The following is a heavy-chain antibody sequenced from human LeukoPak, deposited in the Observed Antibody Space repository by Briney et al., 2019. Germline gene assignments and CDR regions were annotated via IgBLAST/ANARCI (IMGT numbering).Heavy chain of an antibody. J-gene: IGHJ6*03. CDR3: AVASGAVYMDV. Sequence: PSETLSLTRTVSGGSISSGGYYWSWIRQHPGRGLERIGYIYYSGSTYYNPSLKSRVTISVDTSKNQFSLKLSSVTAADTAVYYCAVASGAVYMDVWGKGTTVTVSS. D-gene: IGHD2-15*01. V-gene: IGHV4-31*03. CDR1: GGSISSGGYY. CDR2: IYYSGST.